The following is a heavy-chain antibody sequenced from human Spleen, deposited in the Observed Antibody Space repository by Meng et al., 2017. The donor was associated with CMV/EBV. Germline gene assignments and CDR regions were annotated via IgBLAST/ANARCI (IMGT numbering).Heavy chain of an antibody. CDR2: SSAYNGNT. V-gene: IGHV1-18*01. J-gene: IGHJ4*02. CDR1: GYIFTSYG. Sequence: ASVKVSCKASGYIFTSYGISWVRQAPGQGLEWMGWSSAYNGNTNYAQKFQDRVTMTTDTSTSTAYLELRSLRSDDTAVYYCARDEAEYCSGLMCLDNRNDYWGQGTLVTVSS. CDR3: ARDEAEYCSGLMCLDNRNDY. D-gene: IGHD2-15*01.